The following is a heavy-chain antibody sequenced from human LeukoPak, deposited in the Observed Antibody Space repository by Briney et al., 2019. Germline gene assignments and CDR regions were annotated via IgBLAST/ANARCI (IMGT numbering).Heavy chain of an antibody. D-gene: IGHD3-10*02. CDR2: ISSSGSTI. V-gene: IGHV3-48*03. CDR3: AELGITMIGGV. Sequence: GGSLRLSCAASGFTFSNYEMHWVRQAPGKGLEWVPYISSSGSTIYYADSVKGRFTISRDNAKNSLYLQMNSLRAEDTAVYYCAELGITMIGGVWGKGTTVTISS. J-gene: IGHJ6*04. CDR1: GFTFSNYE.